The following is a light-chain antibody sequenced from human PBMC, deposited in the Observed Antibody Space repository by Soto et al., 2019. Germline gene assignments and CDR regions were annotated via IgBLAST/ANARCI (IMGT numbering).Light chain of an antibody. CDR3: FSYAGNSLNYV. Sequence: QSVLTQLASVSGSPGQSITISCTGPSSDVVSYNLVSWYQQHPGKAPKLMIYEASKRPSGISNRFSGSKSGNAASLTISGLQAEDEADYYCFSYAGNSLNYVFGTGTKVTVL. CDR1: SSDVVSYNL. CDR2: EAS. J-gene: IGLJ1*01. V-gene: IGLV2-23*01.